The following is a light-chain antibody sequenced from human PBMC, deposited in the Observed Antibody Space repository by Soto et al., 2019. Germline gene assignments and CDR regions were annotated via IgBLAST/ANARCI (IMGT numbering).Light chain of an antibody. CDR2: DVS. J-gene: IGLJ2*01. CDR3: SSYTSSSTLVV. Sequence: QSALTQPASVSGSPGQSITISCTGTSSDVGGYNYVSWYQQHPGKAPKLMIYDVSNRPSRVSNRFSGSKSGNTASLTISGLQAEDGADYYCSSYTSSSTLVVFGGGTKLTVL. CDR1: SSDVGGYNY. V-gene: IGLV2-14*01.